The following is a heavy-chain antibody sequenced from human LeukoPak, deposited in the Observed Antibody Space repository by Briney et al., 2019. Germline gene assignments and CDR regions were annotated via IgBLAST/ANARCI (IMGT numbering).Heavy chain of an antibody. CDR1: GDSTSSRTYY. J-gene: IGHJ3*02. CDR2: IYDSWTT. CDR3: ATHRRSGSGGSENAFEI. Sequence: SETLSLTCTVSGDSTSSRTYYWEWIRPAPGKGLEWIGKIYDSWTTHYHPSLKSRVTISGDTSKIQFALKLNSVTAAVTAIYYCATHRRSGSGGSENAFEIWGQGTMVTVSS. V-gene: IGHV4-39*01. D-gene: IGHD5-12*01.